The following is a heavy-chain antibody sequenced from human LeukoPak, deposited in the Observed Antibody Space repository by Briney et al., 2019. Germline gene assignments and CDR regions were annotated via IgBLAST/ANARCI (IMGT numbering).Heavy chain of an antibody. J-gene: IGHJ4*02. CDR3: ATCQRHLSLPD. Sequence: GGSLRLSCAASGFTFSSYAMSWVRQAPGKGLEWVSTISGGGANTYYADSVKGRFTISRDNSKNTLYLQMNSLRADDTALYYCATCQRHLSLPDWGQGTLVTVSS. V-gene: IGHV3-23*01. D-gene: IGHD2-2*01. CDR1: GFTFSSYA. CDR2: ISGGGANT.